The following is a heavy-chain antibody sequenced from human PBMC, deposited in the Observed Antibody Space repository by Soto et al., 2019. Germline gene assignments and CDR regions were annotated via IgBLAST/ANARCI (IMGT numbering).Heavy chain of an antibody. CDR2: ISGSGGST. Sequence: GGSLRLSCAASGFTFSSYAMSWVRQAPGKGLEWVSAISGSGGSTYYADSVKGRFTISRDNSQNTLYLQMNSLRAEDTAVYYCAKVTYYDFWSGPDYWGQGTLVTVSS. CDR1: GFTFSSYA. CDR3: AKVTYYDFWSGPDY. J-gene: IGHJ4*02. D-gene: IGHD3-3*01. V-gene: IGHV3-23*01.